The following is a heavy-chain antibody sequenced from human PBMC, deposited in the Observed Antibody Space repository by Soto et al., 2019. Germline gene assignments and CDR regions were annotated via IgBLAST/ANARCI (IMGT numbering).Heavy chain of an antibody. V-gene: IGHV5-51*01. CDR3: ASSFSGGYGGNSGLDAFDI. Sequence: PGESLKISCKGSGYSFTSYWIGWVRQMPGKGLEWMGIIYPGDSDTRYSPSFQGQVTISADKSISTAYLQWSSLKASDTAMYYCASSFSGGYGGNSGLDAFDIWGQGTMVTVSS. D-gene: IGHD4-17*01. J-gene: IGHJ3*02. CDR2: IYPGDSDT. CDR1: GYSFTSYW.